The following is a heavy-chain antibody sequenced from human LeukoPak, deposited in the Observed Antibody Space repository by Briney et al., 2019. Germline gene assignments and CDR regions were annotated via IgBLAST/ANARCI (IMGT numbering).Heavy chain of an antibody. Sequence: PGGSLRLSCAASGFTFGDYAMHWVRQAPGKGLEWVAVISYDGSNKYYADSVKGRFTISRDNSKNALYLQMNSLRAEDTAVYYCVSSRVVVAATFDYWGQGTLVTVSS. D-gene: IGHD2-15*01. V-gene: IGHV3-30*03. CDR2: ISYDGSNK. J-gene: IGHJ4*02. CDR1: GFTFGDYA. CDR3: VSSRVVVAATFDY.